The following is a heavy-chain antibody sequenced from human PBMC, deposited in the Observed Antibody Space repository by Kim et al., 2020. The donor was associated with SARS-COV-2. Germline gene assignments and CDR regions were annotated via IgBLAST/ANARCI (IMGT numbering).Heavy chain of an antibody. Sequence: GGSLRLSCAASGFTFSSYGMHWVRQAPGKGLEWVAVIWYDGSNKYYADSVKGRFTISRDNSKNTLYLQMNSLRAEDTAVYYCARDGVDIVVVVAATENDDWLYGMDVWGQGTTVTVSS. CDR3: ARDGVDIVVVVAATENDDWLYGMDV. CDR1: GFTFSSYG. CDR2: IWYDGSNK. J-gene: IGHJ6*02. V-gene: IGHV3-33*01. D-gene: IGHD2-15*01.